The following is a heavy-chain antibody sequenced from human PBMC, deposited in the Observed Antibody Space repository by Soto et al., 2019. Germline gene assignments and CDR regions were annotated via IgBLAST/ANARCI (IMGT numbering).Heavy chain of an antibody. CDR2: TYYRSQWSN. CDR1: GDSVYSNSAT. J-gene: IGHJ4*02. CDR3: AKLTGSGGK. D-gene: IGHD3-9*01. V-gene: IGHV6-1*01. Sequence: SQTLSLTCDISGDSVYSNSATRHWIRQSPSRGLEWLGRTYYRSQWSNDSAVSVKRRLTITPDTSKNQCSLQLSTVTAEDTAVYDCAKLTGSGGKWGQVTLVTVVS.